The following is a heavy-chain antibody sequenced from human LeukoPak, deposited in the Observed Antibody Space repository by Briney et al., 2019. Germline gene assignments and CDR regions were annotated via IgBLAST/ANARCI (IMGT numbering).Heavy chain of an antibody. CDR1: GFTFSSYG. CDR3: ARDQGSSASFDAFDI. J-gene: IGHJ3*02. V-gene: IGHV3-33*01. D-gene: IGHD6-13*01. Sequence: GGSLRLSCAASGFTFSSYGMHWVRQAPGKGLEWVAVIWYDGSNKYYADSVKGRFTISRDNSKNTLYLQMNSPRAEDTAVYYCARDQGSSASFDAFDIWGQGTMVTVSS. CDR2: IWYDGSNK.